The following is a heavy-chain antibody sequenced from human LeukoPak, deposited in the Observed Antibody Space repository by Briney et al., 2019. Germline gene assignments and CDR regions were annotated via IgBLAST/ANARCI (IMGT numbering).Heavy chain of an antibody. Sequence: GGSLRLSCAASGLTFSNYAMNWVRQAPGKGLEWVSSISSSSSYIYYADSVKGRFTISRDNAKNSLYLQMNSLRAEDTAVYYCASDSSGYFDAFDIWGQGTMVTVSS. V-gene: IGHV3-21*01. CDR1: GLTFSNYA. J-gene: IGHJ3*02. CDR3: ASDSSGYFDAFDI. CDR2: ISSSSSYI. D-gene: IGHD3-22*01.